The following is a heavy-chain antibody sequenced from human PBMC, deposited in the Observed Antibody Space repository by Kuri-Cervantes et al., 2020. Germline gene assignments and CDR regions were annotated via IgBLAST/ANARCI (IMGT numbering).Heavy chain of an antibody. D-gene: IGHD2-15*01. CDR3: ARHGELLLPFDY. Sequence: ESLKISCTVSGGSISNSSYYWGWIRQPPGKGLEWIGSIYYSGSTYYNPSLKSRVTISVDTSKNQFSLKLSSVTAADTAVYCCARHGELLLPFDYWGQGTLVTVSS. J-gene: IGHJ4*02. CDR2: IYYSGST. CDR1: GGSISNSSYY. V-gene: IGHV4-39*01.